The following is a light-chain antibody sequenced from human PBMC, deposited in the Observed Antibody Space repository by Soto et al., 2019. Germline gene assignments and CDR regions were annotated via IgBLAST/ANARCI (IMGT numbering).Light chain of an antibody. Sequence: QCVLTQPPSVSAAPGQRVTISCSGSSSNIGNNQNHVSWYQQLPGTAPKLLIYDNDKRPSGIPDRFSGSESGTSATLGITGLQTGDEANYYCGTWDDSLYAWVFGGGTKLTVL. V-gene: IGLV1-51*01. CDR1: SSNIGNNQNH. CDR2: DND. J-gene: IGLJ3*02. CDR3: GTWDDSLYAWV.